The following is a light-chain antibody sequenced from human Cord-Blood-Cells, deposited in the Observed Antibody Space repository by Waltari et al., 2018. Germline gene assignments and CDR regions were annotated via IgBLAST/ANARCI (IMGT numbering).Light chain of an antibody. CDR3: QQYGSSPQT. CDR1: QSVSSSY. J-gene: IGKJ2*01. V-gene: IGKV3-20*01. Sequence: EIVLTQSPGNLSLSPGERATLSCRTSQSVSSSYSAWYQQKPGQSPRLLIYGASSRATGIPDRFSGSGSGTDFTRTISRLEPEDFAVYYCQQYGSSPQTFGQGTKLEIK. CDR2: GAS.